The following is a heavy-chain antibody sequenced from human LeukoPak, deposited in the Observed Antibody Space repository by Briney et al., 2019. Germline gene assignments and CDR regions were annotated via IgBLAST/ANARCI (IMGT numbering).Heavy chain of an antibody. J-gene: IGHJ4*02. Sequence: PGGSLRLSCGGSGFIFSSYAINWVRQTPGKGLEWLSAISNDGRHIYYTDSVKGRFTTYRDNSRNTVYLQMSGLRVEDTAVYYCATVMGSSPSTAYFAYWGQGTLVTVSS. CDR3: ATVMGSSPSTAYFAY. D-gene: IGHD6-6*01. CDR1: GFIFSSYA. V-gene: IGHV3-23*01. CDR2: ISNDGRHI.